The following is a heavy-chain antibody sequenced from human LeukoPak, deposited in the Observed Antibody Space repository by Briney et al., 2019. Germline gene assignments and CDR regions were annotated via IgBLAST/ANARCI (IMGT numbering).Heavy chain of an antibody. D-gene: IGHD2-21*01. V-gene: IGHV4-4*07. CDR2: IYTSGST. CDR1: GGSISSYY. CDR3: ASLWSRPGYSDY. Sequence: SETLSLTCTVSGGSISSYYWSWIRQPAGKGLEWIGRIYTSGSTNYNPSLKSRVTMSVDTSKNQFSLKLSSVTAADTAVYYCASLWSRPGYSDYWGQGTLVTVSS. J-gene: IGHJ4*02.